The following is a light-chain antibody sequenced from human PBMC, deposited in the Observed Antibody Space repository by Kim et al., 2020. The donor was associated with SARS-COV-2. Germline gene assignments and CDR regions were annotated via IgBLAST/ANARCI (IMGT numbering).Light chain of an antibody. J-gene: IGKJ1*01. Sequence: VSPGETATLSGRASRSVGSNVAWYQQTPGQAPRLLLSGASARATDIPARFSGSGSGTEFTLTISSLQSEDFAVYYCQQYDNWPRTFGPGTKVDIK. CDR3: QQYDNWPRT. CDR1: RSVGSN. CDR2: GAS. V-gene: IGKV3D-15*01.